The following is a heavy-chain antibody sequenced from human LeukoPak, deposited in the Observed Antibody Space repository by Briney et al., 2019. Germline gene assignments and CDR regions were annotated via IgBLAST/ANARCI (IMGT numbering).Heavy chain of an antibody. CDR2: SYSDSNT. Sequence: PGGSLRLSCAASGFTVSNNYMSWVRQAPGKGLEWVSISYSDSNTNYAASVKGRFTISRDTSQNTLSLQMNGLRAEDTAVYYCVRKNRDFNAAFDIWGQGTVVTVSS. J-gene: IGHJ3*02. CDR3: VRKNRDFNAAFDI. CDR1: GFTVSNNY. V-gene: IGHV3-53*01. D-gene: IGHD1-14*01.